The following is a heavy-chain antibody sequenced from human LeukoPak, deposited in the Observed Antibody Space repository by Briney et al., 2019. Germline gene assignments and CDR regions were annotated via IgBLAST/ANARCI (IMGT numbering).Heavy chain of an antibody. Sequence: GGSMRLACAASGLTFSSYAMSWVRQAPGKGLEWVSAISGSGGSTFYADSVKGRFTISRDTSKHPTYLQMNCLTTEGTGINYCAIGGEWEPVDYWGQGTLVTVSS. V-gene: IGHV3-23*01. CDR1: GLTFSSYA. J-gene: IGHJ4*02. CDR3: AIGGEWEPVDY. D-gene: IGHD1-26*01. CDR2: ISGSGGST.